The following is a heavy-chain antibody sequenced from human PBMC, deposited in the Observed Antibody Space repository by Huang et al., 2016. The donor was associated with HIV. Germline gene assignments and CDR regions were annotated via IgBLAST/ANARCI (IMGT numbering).Heavy chain of an antibody. CDR1: GTSMTSSTFY. V-gene: IGHV4-39*02. CDR3: AREVRSVDTDRPDGYYYRGLDV. D-gene: IGHD2-2*03. J-gene: IGHJ6*02. CDR2: VYFRGKT. Sequence: QLRESGPGLVTPSETLSITCSASGTSMTSSTFYWGWFRQPPGRGLEWIGSVYFRGKTYYNQSLKGRVTISIDTANKQYYMRLTSVTAADTAVYFGAREVRSVDTDRPDGYYYRGLDVWGQGITVIVSS.